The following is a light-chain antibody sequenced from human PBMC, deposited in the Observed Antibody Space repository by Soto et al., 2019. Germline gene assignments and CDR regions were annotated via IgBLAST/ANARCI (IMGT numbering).Light chain of an antibody. CDR2: AAS. CDR3: VQHYNSPPT. CDR1: QDIRSD. J-gene: IGKJ1*01. Sequence: DIQMTQSPSSLSASVGDRVTITCRARQDIRSDLGWFQQKPGKAPKRLIYAASNLQSGIPSRFSGSESRTKLSLSICCPQPEDFANYFCVQHYNSPPTFGQVTKMEI. V-gene: IGKV1-17*01.